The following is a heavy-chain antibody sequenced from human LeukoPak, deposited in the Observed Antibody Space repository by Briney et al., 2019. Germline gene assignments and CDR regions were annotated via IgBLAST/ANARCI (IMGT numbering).Heavy chain of an antibody. CDR3: AGVPNYYYYYMDV. Sequence: GGSLRLSCAASGFSFSSYSMNWVRQAPGKGLEWVSSISSASNYIYYAVSVKGRFTISRDNTKNSLYLQMNSLRAEDTAVYYCAGVPNYYYYYMDVWGKGTTVTVSS. J-gene: IGHJ6*03. CDR2: ISSASNYI. CDR1: GFSFSSYS. V-gene: IGHV3-21*01.